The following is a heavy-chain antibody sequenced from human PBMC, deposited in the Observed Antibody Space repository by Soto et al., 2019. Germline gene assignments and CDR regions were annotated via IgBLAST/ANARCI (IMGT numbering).Heavy chain of an antibody. CDR3: ARGSAPYYDFWSGPEAEYYYYMDV. V-gene: IGHV1-18*01. D-gene: IGHD3-3*01. Sequence: ASVKVSCKASGYTFTSYGSSWVRQAPGQGLEWMGWISAYNGNTNYAQKLQGRVTMTTDTSTSTAYMELRSLRSDDTAVYYCARGSAPYYDFWSGPEAEYYYYMDVWGKGTTVTVSS. CDR1: GYTFTSYG. J-gene: IGHJ6*03. CDR2: ISAYNGNT.